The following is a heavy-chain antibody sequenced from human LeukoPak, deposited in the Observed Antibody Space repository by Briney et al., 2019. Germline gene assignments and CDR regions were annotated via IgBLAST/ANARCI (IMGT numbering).Heavy chain of an antibody. J-gene: IGHJ4*02. CDR2: ISSSSSYI. Sequence: GGSLRLSCAASGFTFSSYSMNWVRQAPGKGLEWVSSISSSSSYIYYADSVKGRFTISRDNAKNSLYLQMNSLRAEDTAVYYCARGGLSIQPFDYWGRGTLVTVSS. D-gene: IGHD2-8*02. CDR1: GFTFSSYS. CDR3: ARGGLSIQPFDY. V-gene: IGHV3-21*01.